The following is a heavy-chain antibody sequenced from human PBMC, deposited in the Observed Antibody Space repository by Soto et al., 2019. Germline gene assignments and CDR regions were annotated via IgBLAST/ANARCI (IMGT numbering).Heavy chain of an antibody. CDR3: ARESLDGDYFDY. V-gene: IGHV1-69*04. CDR1: GGTFSSYT. CDR2: IIPILGIA. Sequence: GASVKVSCKASGGTFSSYTISWVRQAPGQGLEWMGRIIPILGIANYAQKFQGRVTITADKSTSTAYMELSSLRSEDTAVYYCARESLDGDYFDYWGQGTLVTVSS. J-gene: IGHJ4*02. D-gene: IGHD4-17*01.